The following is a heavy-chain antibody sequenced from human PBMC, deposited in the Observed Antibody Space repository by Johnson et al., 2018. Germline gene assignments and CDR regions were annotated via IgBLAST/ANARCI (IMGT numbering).Heavy chain of an antibody. CDR2: ISYDGSNK. V-gene: IGHV3-30*03. CDR1: GFTFSSYV. CDR3: RRGNGELSPYYYYGMDV. D-gene: IGHD3-10*01. J-gene: IGHJ6*02. Sequence: QVQLVQSGGGVVQXGRSLRLXCAASGFTFSSYVMHWVRQAPGKGLEWVAVISYDGSNKYYADAVKGRFTIPSDNSKNTLSVQMNSPKTEDTAVYYCRRGNGELSPYYYYGMDVWGQGTTVTVSS.